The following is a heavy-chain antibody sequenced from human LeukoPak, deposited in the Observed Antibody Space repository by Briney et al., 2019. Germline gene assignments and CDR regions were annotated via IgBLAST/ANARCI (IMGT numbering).Heavy chain of an antibody. CDR1: GFTFSSYA. V-gene: IGHV3-21*04. Sequence: PGGSLRLSCAASGFTFSSYAMSWVRQAPGKGLEWVSSISSSSSYIYYADSVKGRFTISRDNAKNTLYLQMNSLRAEDTAVYYCANRYNSYGYLGGTESVDYWGQGTLVTVSS. J-gene: IGHJ4*02. CDR3: ANRYNSYGYLGGTESVDY. D-gene: IGHD5-18*01. CDR2: ISSSSSYI.